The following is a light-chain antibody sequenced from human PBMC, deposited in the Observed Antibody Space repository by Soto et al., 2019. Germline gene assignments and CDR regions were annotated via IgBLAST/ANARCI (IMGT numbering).Light chain of an antibody. V-gene: IGLV1-44*01. CDR2: SNN. CDR3: GAWDDTLNVPV. CDR1: SSYIGRKS. Sequence: QSVLTQPPSVSGTPGQTVTISCSGSSSYIGRKSVQWYQQLPETAPKLLIYSNNQRPSGVPDRFSVSKSGPSASLAISGLQSEDEAHYYCGAWDDTLNVPVFGGGTKLTVL. J-gene: IGLJ2*01.